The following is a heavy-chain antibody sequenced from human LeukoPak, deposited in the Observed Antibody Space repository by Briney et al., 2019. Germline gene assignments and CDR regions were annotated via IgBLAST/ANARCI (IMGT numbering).Heavy chain of an antibody. Sequence: PGGSLRLSCAASGFTFTSYSMHWVRQAPGKGLEWVSGISGSGLSTNNADSAKGRFTISRDNSKNTLHLQLNSLRVEDTAVYYCARDRGMVRGVIMTYYFDSWGQGTLVTVSS. CDR3: ARDRGMVRGVIMTYYFDS. CDR2: ISGSGLST. V-gene: IGHV3-23*01. D-gene: IGHD3-10*01. CDR1: GFTFTSYS. J-gene: IGHJ4*02.